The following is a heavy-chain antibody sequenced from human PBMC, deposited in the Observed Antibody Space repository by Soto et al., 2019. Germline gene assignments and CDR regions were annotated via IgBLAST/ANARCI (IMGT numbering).Heavy chain of an antibody. V-gene: IGHV1-3*01. CDR1: GYTFTSYA. CDR3: ASIGFMGDTLAGHAFDI. D-gene: IGHD3-16*01. J-gene: IGHJ3*02. Sequence: ASVKVSCKASGYTFTSYAMHWVRQAPGQRLEWMGWINAGNGNTKYSQKFQGRVTITRDTSASTAYMELSNLRSEDTAVYYCASIGFMGDTLAGHAFDIWGQGTMVTVS. CDR2: INAGNGNT.